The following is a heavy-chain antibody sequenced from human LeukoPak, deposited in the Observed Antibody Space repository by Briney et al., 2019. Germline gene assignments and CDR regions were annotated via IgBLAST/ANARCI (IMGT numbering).Heavy chain of an antibody. J-gene: IGHJ4*02. CDR2: IYYSGYT. Sequence: PSETLSLTCTVSGGSISTSPYYWGWIRQPPGKGLEWIGNIYYSGYTYYNPSLKSRVTMSVDTSKSQFSLKLASVTAADTAIYYCTRFYDKYGYYYFGYWGQGTLVTVTS. CDR1: GGSISTSPYY. V-gene: IGHV4-39*01. D-gene: IGHD5-24*01. CDR3: TRFYDKYGYYYFGY.